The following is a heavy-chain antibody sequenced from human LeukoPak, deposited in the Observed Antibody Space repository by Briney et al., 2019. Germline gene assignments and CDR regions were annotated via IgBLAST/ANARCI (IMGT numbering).Heavy chain of an antibody. D-gene: IGHD5-18*01. CDR3: AKDHVDTAMVSDY. Sequence: SGGFLRLSCAASGFIVSSNYMTWVRQAPGKGLEWVSLIFSGGDTYYADSVKGRFTISRDNSKNTLYLQMNSLRAEDTAVYYCAKDHVDTAMVSDYWGQGTLVTVSP. V-gene: IGHV3-53*01. CDR2: IFSGGDT. J-gene: IGHJ4*02. CDR1: GFIVSSNY.